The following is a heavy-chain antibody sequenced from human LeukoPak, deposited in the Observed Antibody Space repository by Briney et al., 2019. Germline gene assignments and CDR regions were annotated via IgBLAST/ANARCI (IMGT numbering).Heavy chain of an antibody. CDR3: ARELVDYDFWSGYYPKYYFDY. CDR1: GGSINRPTYY. J-gene: IGHJ4*02. CDR2: INHSGST. Sequence: SETLSLTCAVSGGSINRPTYYWSWIRQPPGKGLEWIGEINHSGSTNYNPSLKSRVTISVDTSKNQFSLKLSSVTAADTAVYYCARELVDYDFWSGYYPKYYFDYWGQGTLVTVSS. D-gene: IGHD3-3*01. V-gene: IGHV4-34*01.